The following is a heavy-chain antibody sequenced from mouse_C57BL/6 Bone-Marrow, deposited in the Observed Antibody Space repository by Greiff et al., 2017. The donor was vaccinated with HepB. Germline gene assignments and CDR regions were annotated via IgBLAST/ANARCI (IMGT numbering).Heavy chain of an antibody. V-gene: IGHV14-4*01. J-gene: IGHJ2*01. D-gene: IGHD1-1*01. Sequence: EVQLQESGAELVRPGASVKLSCTASGFNIKDDYMHWMKQRPEQGLEWIGWIDPENGDTEYASKFQGKATITADKSSNTAYLQLSSLTSEDTAVYYCTTITTVVYFDYWGQGTTLTVSS. CDR2: IDPENGDT. CDR1: GFNIKDDY. CDR3: TTITTVVYFDY.